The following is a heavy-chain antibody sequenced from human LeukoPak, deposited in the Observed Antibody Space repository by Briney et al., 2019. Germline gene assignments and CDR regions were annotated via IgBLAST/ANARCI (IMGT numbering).Heavy chain of an antibody. D-gene: IGHD3-3*01. CDR2: INHSGST. J-gene: IGHJ6*02. V-gene: IGHV4-34*01. CDR1: GGSFSGYY. Sequence: SETLSLTCAVYGGSFSGYYWSWIRQPPGKGLEWIGEINHSGSTNYNPSLKSRVTISVDTSKNQFSLKLSSVTAADTAVYYCASSQSRYYDFWSGYPHTRGVYGMDVWGQGTTVTVSS. CDR3: ASSQSRYYDFWSGYPHTRGVYGMDV.